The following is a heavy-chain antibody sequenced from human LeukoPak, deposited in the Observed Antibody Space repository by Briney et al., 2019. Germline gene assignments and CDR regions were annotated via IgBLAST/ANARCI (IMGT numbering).Heavy chain of an antibody. CDR2: IYYSGST. CDR1: GGSISSSSYY. D-gene: IGHD1-26*01. Sequence: SETLSLTCTVSGGSISSSSYYWGWIRQPPGKGLEWIGSIYYSGSTYYNPSLKSRVTISVDTSKNQFSLKLSSVTAADTAVYYCARSTPVLLRAVEYFQHWGQGTLVTVSS. V-gene: IGHV4-39*01. CDR3: ARSTPVLLRAVEYFQH. J-gene: IGHJ1*01.